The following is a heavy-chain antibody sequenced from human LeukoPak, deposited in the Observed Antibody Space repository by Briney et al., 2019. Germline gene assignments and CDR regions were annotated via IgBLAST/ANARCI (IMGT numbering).Heavy chain of an antibody. CDR1: GFTFSGYS. CDR3: ARDAGYSSGWSHWYLDL. V-gene: IGHV3-48*02. D-gene: IGHD6-19*01. J-gene: IGHJ2*01. Sequence: GGSLRLSCAASGFTFSGYSLNWVRQAPGKGLEWVSYIGGSGTTIYYADSVKGRFTISRDKAKNSIYLQMNSLTDEDTAVYYCARDAGYSSGWSHWYLDLWGRGTLVTVSS. CDR2: IGGSGTTI.